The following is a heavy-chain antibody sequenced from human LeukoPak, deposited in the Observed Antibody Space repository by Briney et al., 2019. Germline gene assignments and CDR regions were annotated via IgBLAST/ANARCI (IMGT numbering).Heavy chain of an antibody. V-gene: IGHV3-21*01. D-gene: IGHD2-2*01. CDR1: GFNFSSYS. CDR2: ISSSSSYI. J-gene: IGHJ4*02. CDR3: ARDGACSSTSCSPPYFDD. Sequence: PGGSLRLSWAASGFNFSSYSMNWVRQAPGKGLEWVSSISSSSSYIYYADSVKGRFTISRDHAKHSLYLQMNSLRAEDTAVYYCARDGACSSTSCSPPYFDDWGQGTLVTVSS.